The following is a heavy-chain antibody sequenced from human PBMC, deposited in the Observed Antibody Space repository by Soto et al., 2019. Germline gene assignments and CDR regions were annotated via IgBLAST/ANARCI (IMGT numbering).Heavy chain of an antibody. D-gene: IGHD3-10*01. CDR3: AHISGRFGASHFDF. CDR2: ILSDVEQ. CDR1: GFSLTNVQKG. V-gene: IGHV2-26*01. Sequence: QVTLKESGPVLVQATETLTLTCNVSGFSLTNVQKGVAWIRQPPGKALEWLAHILSDVEQSYKSSLKKRLTISQDTSKRQVVLVMTNVEPVDTATYYCAHISGRFGASHFDFWGQGSSVIVSS. J-gene: IGHJ4*02.